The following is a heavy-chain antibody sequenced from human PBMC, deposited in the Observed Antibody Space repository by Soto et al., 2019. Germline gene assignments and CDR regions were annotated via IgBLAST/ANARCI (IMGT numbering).Heavy chain of an antibody. CDR2: ISSSRSTI. V-gene: IGHV3-48*02. CDR3: ARGPDILSGYYNNWFDP. CDR1: GFTFSTYS. J-gene: IGHJ5*02. Sequence: GGSLRLSCAASGFTFSTYSMNWVRQAPGKGLEWVSYISSSRSTIYYADSVKGRFTISRDNAKNSLYLQMNSLRDEDTAVYYCARGPDILSGYYNNWFDPWGQGTLVTVSS. D-gene: IGHD3-9*01.